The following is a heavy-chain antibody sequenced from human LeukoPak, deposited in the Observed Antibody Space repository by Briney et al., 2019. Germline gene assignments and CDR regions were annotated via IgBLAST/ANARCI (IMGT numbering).Heavy chain of an antibody. CDR2: TYYRSKWYN. CDR3: SRSSQFLDY. Sequence: SQTLSLTCAISGDSVSSNNAAWNWIRQSPSRGLEWLGRTYYRSKWYNEYAVSMKGRITVNPDTSKNQFSLQLNSVTPEDTAVYHCSRSSQFLDYWGQGTLVTVSS. V-gene: IGHV6-1*01. D-gene: IGHD3-3*01. J-gene: IGHJ4*02. CDR1: GDSVSSNNAA.